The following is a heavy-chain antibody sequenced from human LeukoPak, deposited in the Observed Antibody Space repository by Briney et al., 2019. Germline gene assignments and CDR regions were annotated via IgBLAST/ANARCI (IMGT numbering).Heavy chain of an antibody. CDR1: GFTVCSNF. V-gene: IGHV3-66*01. Sequence: GGSLSHLCAACGFTVCSNFICWVRQAPGKGLEWVSVIYSGGSTYYADSVKGRFTISRDNSKNTLYLQMNSLRAEDTAVYYCAREAYYYGSASYYDYWGQGTLVTVSS. J-gene: IGHJ4*02. D-gene: IGHD3-10*01. CDR3: AREAYYYGSASYYDY. CDR2: IYSGGST.